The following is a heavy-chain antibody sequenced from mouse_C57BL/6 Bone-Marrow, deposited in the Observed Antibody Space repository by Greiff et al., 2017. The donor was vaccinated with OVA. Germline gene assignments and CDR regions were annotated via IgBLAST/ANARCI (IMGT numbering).Heavy chain of an antibody. CDR3: ARYYYGSSYTLYFDV. J-gene: IGHJ1*03. Sequence: VQLQQSGPELVKPGASVKISCKASGYTFTDYYMNWVKQSHGKSLEWIGDINPNNGGTSYNQKFKGKATLTVDKSSSTAYMELRSLTSDDSAVYYCARYYYGSSYTLYFDVWGTGTTVTVSS. V-gene: IGHV1-26*01. D-gene: IGHD1-1*01. CDR2: INPNNGGT. CDR1: GYTFTDYY.